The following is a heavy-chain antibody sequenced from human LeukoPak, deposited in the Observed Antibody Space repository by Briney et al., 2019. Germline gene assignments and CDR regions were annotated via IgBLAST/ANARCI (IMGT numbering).Heavy chain of an antibody. V-gene: IGHV4-4*09. CDR1: GGSISSYY. CDR2: IYTSGST. D-gene: IGHD3-10*01. J-gene: IGHJ6*03. Sequence: SETLSLTCTVSGGSISSYYLSWIRQPPGEGLEWIGYIYTSGSTNYNPSLKSRVTISVDTSKNQFSLKLSSVTAADTAVYYCARHAAGLYGSGSYYNPHYYYYMDVWGKGTTVTVSS. CDR3: ARHAAGLYGSGSYYNPHYYYYMDV.